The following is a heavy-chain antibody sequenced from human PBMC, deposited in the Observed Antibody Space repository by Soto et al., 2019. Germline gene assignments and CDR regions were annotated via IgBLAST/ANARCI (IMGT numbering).Heavy chain of an antibody. D-gene: IGHD4-17*01. CDR1: GFRFDDYA. J-gene: IGHJ6*02. CDR3: ARTTVTTGFYYGMDL. Sequence: PGGSLRLSCAASGFRFDDYAMHWVRQAPGKGLEWVSGISWSSGSIGYAASVKGRFTISRDNDGNSLFLQMNGLRSDDTALYYCARTTVTTGFYYGMDLWGQGTMVT. CDR2: ISWSSGSI. V-gene: IGHV3-9*01.